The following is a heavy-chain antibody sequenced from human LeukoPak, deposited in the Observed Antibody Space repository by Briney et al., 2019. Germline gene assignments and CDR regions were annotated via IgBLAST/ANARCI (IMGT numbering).Heavy chain of an antibody. CDR2: ISGDEVTA. CDR1: GFTFSSFW. V-gene: IGHV3-74*01. CDR3: ARGQPGGFDI. J-gene: IGHJ3*02. Sequence: PGGSLRLSCAASGFTFSSFWIHWVRQAPGEGLVWVSRISGDEVTANYADSVKGRFTVSRDNAKSTLYLQMNSLSAEDTAVYYCARGQPGGFDIWGQGTMVTVSS. D-gene: IGHD1-14*01.